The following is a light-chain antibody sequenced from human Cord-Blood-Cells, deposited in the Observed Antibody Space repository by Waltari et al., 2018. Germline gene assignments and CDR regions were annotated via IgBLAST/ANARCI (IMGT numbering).Light chain of an antibody. Sequence: DIQLTQSPSFLSASVGDRVTITCRASQGISSYLAWYQQKPGKAPKLLIYAASTLQSGVPSRFSGSGSGTDFTLKISRVEAEDVGVYYCMQGTHWPPVTFGGGTKVEIK. CDR2: AAS. V-gene: IGKV1-9*01. CDR3: MQGTHWPPVT. CDR1: QGISSY. J-gene: IGKJ4*01.